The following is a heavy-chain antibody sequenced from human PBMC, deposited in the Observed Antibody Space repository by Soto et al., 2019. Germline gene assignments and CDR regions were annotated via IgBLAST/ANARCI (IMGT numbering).Heavy chain of an antibody. CDR2: MYSRGNT. CDR3: ARKNWNYVFFPSDKTNWFDP. Sequence: SETLSLTCTVSGGSISSANYYWGWIRQPPEKGLEWIGSMYSRGNTYYNPSLKSRVTVSVDTSKNHFSLKLSSVTAADTAVYYCARKNWNYVFFPSDKTNWFDPWGQGTLVTVSS. J-gene: IGHJ5*02. V-gene: IGHV4-39*02. CDR1: GGSISSANYY. D-gene: IGHD1-7*01.